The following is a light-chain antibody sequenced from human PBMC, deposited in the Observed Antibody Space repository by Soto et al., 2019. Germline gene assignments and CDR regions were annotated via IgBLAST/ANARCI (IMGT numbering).Light chain of an antibody. CDR1: NSDVGGYNY. V-gene: IGLV2-14*01. J-gene: IGLJ2*01. CDR2: EVS. CDR3: GSYASASLI. Sequence: QSALTQPASVSGSPGQSITISCTGTNSDVGGYNYVSWYQQHPGKAPKLMIYEVSNRPSGVSNRFSGSKSGNTASLTISGLQAEDEADYYCGSYASASLIFGGGTKLTVL.